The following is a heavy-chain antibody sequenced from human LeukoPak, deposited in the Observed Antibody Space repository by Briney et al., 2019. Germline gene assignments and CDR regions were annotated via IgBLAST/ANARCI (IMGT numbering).Heavy chain of an antibody. CDR3: ARGRSSLDY. Sequence: GGSLRLSCAASGFTFSSYSMNWVRQAPGKGLEWVANIKQDGSEKYYVDSVKGRFTISRDNAKNSLYLQMNSLRAEDTAVYYCARGRSSLDYWGQGTLVTVSS. D-gene: IGHD6-6*01. J-gene: IGHJ4*02. V-gene: IGHV3-7*04. CDR2: IKQDGSEK. CDR1: GFTFSSYS.